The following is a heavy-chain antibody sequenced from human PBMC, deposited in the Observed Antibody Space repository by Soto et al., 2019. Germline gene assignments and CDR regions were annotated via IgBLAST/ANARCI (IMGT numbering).Heavy chain of an antibody. V-gene: IGHV3-30*18. D-gene: IGHD1-1*01. CDR3: AKSVYNWNDGFFDY. Sequence: QVQLVESGGGVVQPGRSLRLSCAASGFTFSSYGMHWVRQAPGKGLEWVAVISYDGINKYYADSVKGRFTISRDNSKNTLYLQMNSLRAEDTAVYYCAKSVYNWNDGFFDYWGQXTL. J-gene: IGHJ4*02. CDR1: GFTFSSYG. CDR2: ISYDGINK.